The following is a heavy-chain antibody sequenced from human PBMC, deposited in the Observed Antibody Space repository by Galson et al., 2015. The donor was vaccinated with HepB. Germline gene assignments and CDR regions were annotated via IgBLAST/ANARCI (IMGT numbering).Heavy chain of an antibody. J-gene: IGHJ4*02. V-gene: IGHV3-23*01. Sequence: SLRLSCAASGYTFNNYAMSWVRQAPGKGLEWVSGISGSGGNTFYADSVEGRFTMSRDNSKNTLYLQMDSLRADDTAVYYCAKSHPIAAAAEFYDYWGQGTLVTVSS. CDR2: ISGSGGNT. D-gene: IGHD6-13*01. CDR1: GYTFNNYA. CDR3: AKSHPIAAAAEFYDY.